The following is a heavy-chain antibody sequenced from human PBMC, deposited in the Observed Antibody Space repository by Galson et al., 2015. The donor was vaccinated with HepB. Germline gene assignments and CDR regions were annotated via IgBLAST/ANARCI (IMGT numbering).Heavy chain of an antibody. CDR2: IIPFLGIT. D-gene: IGHD3-10*01. J-gene: IGHJ4*02. V-gene: IGHV1-69*10. CDR3: ASGTVQGVIDGVVDYYFDY. CDR1: GGSFSTYA. Sequence: SEKVSCKASGGSFSTYAISWVRQAPGQGLEWMEGIIPFLGITRYAQKFQGRVTNTADKSTNTAYMELSSLRSEDTAVYYCASGTVQGVIDGVVDYYFDYWGQGTLVTVSS.